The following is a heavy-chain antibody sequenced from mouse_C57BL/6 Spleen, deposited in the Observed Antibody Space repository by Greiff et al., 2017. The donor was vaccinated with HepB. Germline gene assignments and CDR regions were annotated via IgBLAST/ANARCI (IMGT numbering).Heavy chain of an antibody. J-gene: IGHJ2*01. CDR3: ARRWDRYYFDY. Sequence: VQLQQPGAELVKPGASVKLSCKASGYTFTSYWMHWVKQRPGQGLEWIGMIHPNSGSTNYNEKFKSKATLTVDKSSSTAYMQLSSLTSEDSAVYYCARRWDRYYFDYWGQGTTLTVSS. V-gene: IGHV1-64*01. CDR1: GYTFTSYW. CDR2: IHPNSGST. D-gene: IGHD4-1*01.